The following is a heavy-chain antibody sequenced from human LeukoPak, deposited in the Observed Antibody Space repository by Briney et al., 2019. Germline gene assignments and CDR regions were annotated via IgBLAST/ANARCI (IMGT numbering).Heavy chain of an antibody. V-gene: IGHV3-33*01. CDR3: ARGYGSGYLFDY. D-gene: IGHD3-22*01. CDR2: IWYDGSNK. CDR1: GFTFSSYG. J-gene: IGHJ4*02. Sequence: PGGSLRLSCAASGFTFSSYGMHWVRQAPGKGLEWVAVIWYDGSNKYYADSVKGRFTISRDNSKNTLYLQMNSLRAEVTAVYYCARGYGSGYLFDYWGQGTLVTVSS.